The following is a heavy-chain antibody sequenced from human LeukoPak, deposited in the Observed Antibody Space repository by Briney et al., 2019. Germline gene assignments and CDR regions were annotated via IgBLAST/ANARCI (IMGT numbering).Heavy chain of an antibody. Sequence: ASVTVSCKASTYTFSDYDVTWVRQAPGQGIEWMGWVSKYTGNADYAPKFQGRVSMTTDTSTRTAYMELRSLRPDDTAVYFCAREDDRSFGAYDCWGQGTLVTVS. CDR2: VSKYTGNA. J-gene: IGHJ4*02. V-gene: IGHV1-18*01. D-gene: IGHD4-17*01. CDR3: AREDDRSFGAYDC. CDR1: TYTFSDYD.